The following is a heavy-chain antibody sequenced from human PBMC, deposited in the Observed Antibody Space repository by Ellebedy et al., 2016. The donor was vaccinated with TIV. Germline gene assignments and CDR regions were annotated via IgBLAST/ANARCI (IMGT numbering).Heavy chain of an antibody. J-gene: IGHJ6*02. Sequence: ASVKVSCKASGGTFSSYAISWVRQAPGKGLEWMGGFDPEDGETIYAQKFQGRVTMTEDTSTDTAYMELSSLRSEDTAVYYCATRSKVAGPKPYYYYGMDVWGQGTTVTVSS. CDR2: FDPEDGET. CDR1: GGTFSSYA. CDR3: ATRSKVAGPKPYYYYGMDV. V-gene: IGHV1-24*01. D-gene: IGHD6-19*01.